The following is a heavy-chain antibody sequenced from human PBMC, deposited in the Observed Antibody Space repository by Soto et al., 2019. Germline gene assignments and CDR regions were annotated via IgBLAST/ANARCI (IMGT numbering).Heavy chain of an antibody. D-gene: IGHD1-26*01. Sequence: SETLSLTCTVSGGSISSSSYYWGWIRQPPGKGLEWIGSIYYSGSTYYNPSLKSRVTISVDTSKNQFSLKLSSVTAADTAVYYCARHPLLRREWELQPVGNWFDPWGQGTLVTVSS. V-gene: IGHV4-39*01. CDR3: ARHPLLRREWELQPVGNWFDP. CDR2: IYYSGST. CDR1: GGSISSSSYY. J-gene: IGHJ5*02.